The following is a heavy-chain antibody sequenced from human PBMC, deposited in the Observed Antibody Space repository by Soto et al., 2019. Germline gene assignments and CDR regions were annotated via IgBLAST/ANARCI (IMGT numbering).Heavy chain of an antibody. J-gene: IGHJ3*02. CDR2: IYHSGST. CDR1: SGSISSSNW. CDR3: VRADYYYIWGSYPYAGACAFDI. Sequence: QVQLQESGPGLVKPSGTLSLTCAVSSGSISSSNWWSWVRQPPGKGLEWIGEIYHSGSTNYNPSLKSRVTISVDKSKHQFSLKLSSVTAADTAVDYWVRADYYYIWGSYPYAGACAFDIWGQGTMVTDSS. V-gene: IGHV4-4*02. D-gene: IGHD3-16*01.